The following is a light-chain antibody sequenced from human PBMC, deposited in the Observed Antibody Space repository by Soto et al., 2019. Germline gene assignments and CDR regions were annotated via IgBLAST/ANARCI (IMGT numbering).Light chain of an antibody. J-gene: IGKJ1*01. Sequence: DIQMTQSPSTLSASVGDGVTITCRASQSISNWLAWYQQKPGKAPKLLIYKASTLESGVPSRFSGSGSGTEFTLTISSLQPDDFATYYCQQYNSFWTFGQGTKVEIK. CDR3: QQYNSFWT. CDR2: KAS. CDR1: QSISNW. V-gene: IGKV1-5*03.